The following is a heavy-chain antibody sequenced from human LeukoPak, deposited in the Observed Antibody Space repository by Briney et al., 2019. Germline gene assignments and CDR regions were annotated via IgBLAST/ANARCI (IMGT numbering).Heavy chain of an antibody. CDR3: ARDPGEDY. V-gene: IGHV3-7*03. D-gene: IGHD3-16*01. CDR1: GFTFSSHW. Sequence: GGSLRLSCAASGFTFSSHWMHWVRQAPGKGLEWVANIKQDGSEKYYVDSVKGRFTISRDNAKNSLYLQMNSLRAEDTAVYYCARDPGEDYWGQGTLVTVSS. CDR2: IKQDGSEK. J-gene: IGHJ4*02.